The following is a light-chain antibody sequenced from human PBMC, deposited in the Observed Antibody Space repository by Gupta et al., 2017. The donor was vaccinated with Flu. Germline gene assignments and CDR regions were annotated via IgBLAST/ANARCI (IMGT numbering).Light chain of an antibody. CDR1: SSNSGARYY. V-gene: IGLV1-40*01. CDR2: TYS. J-gene: IGLJ2*01. Sequence: VTLSCPGSSSNSGARYYVHWYQQPPGTAPKVLIYTYSNRPSGVPDRFAGSKSGTSASLAIPGLQAEDESDYFCQSSDSNLNTWVFGGGTKLTVL. CDR3: QSSDSNLNTWV.